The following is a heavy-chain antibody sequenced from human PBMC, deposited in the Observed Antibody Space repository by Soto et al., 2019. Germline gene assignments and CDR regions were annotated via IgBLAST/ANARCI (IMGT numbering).Heavy chain of an antibody. CDR1: GYTFTSYY. J-gene: IGHJ5*02. Sequence: GASVKVSCKASGYTFTSYYMHWVRQAPGQGLEWMGIINPSGGSTSYAQKFQGRVTMTRDTSTSTVYMELSSLRSEDTAVYYCARGITIFGVVIINWFDPWGQGTLVTVYS. D-gene: IGHD3-3*01. CDR2: INPSGGST. CDR3: ARGITIFGVVIINWFDP. V-gene: IGHV1-46*01.